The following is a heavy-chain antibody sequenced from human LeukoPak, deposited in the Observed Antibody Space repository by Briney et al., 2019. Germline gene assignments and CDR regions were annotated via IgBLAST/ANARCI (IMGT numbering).Heavy chain of an antibody. CDR1: GFTFSSYA. J-gene: IGHJ4*02. Sequence: GGSLRLSCAASGFTFSSYAMSWVRQAPGKGLEWVSAISGSGGSTYYADSVKGRFTISRDNSKNTLYLQMNSLRAEDTAVYYCARSYYYDSSGYYPLYYWGQGTLVTVSS. D-gene: IGHD3-22*01. CDR2: ISGSGGST. CDR3: ARSYYYDSSGYYPLYY. V-gene: IGHV3-23*01.